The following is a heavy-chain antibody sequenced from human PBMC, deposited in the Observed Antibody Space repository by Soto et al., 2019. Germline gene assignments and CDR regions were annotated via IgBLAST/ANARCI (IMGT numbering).Heavy chain of an antibody. CDR3: ARDGSSWHFDY. CDR2: IYYSGST. D-gene: IGHD6-13*01. V-gene: IGHV4-39*07. Sequence: PSETLSLTCTVSGGSISSSSYYWGWIRQPPGKGLEWIGSIYYSGSTNYNPSLKSRVTISVDTSKNQFSLKLSSVTAADTAVYYCARDGSSWHFDYWGQGTLVTVSS. CDR1: GGSISSSSYY. J-gene: IGHJ4*02.